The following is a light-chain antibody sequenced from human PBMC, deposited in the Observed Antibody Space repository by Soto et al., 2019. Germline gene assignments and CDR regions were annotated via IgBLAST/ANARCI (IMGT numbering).Light chain of an antibody. V-gene: IGKV3-15*01. CDR1: QSVNSN. J-gene: IGKJ4*01. CDR2: EAS. Sequence: EIVMTQSPATLSVSPGERATLSCRASQSVNSNLAWYQQIRGQAPRLLIYEASSRATGIPARFSASGSGTEFTLTISSLQSEDFAVYYCEQYNNWPLTFGGGTNVEIK. CDR3: EQYNNWPLT.